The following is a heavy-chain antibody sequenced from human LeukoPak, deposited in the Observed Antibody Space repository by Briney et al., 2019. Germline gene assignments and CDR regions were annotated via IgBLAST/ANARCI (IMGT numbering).Heavy chain of an antibody. Sequence: TGGSLRLSCAASGFNFGSYSMTWVRQAPGKGLEWVSVMSADSATTFYADSVKGRFTISRDNAKNTVFLQMSSLRAEDTALYYCARKSASGNYPLDYWGQGTLVTVSS. CDR2: MSADSATT. D-gene: IGHD3-10*01. V-gene: IGHV3-23*01. J-gene: IGHJ4*02. CDR1: GFNFGSYS. CDR3: ARKSASGNYPLDY.